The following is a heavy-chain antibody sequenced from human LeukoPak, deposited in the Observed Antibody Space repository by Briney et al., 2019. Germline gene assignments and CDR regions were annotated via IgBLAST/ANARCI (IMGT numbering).Heavy chain of an antibody. V-gene: IGHV4-59*01. J-gene: IGHJ5*02. Sequence: SETLSLTCTVSGGSISSYYWSWIRQPPGRGLEWIGYIYYSGSTNYNPSLKSRVTISVDTSMNQFSLKLSSVTAADTAVYYCARRLLLTDWFDPWGQGTLVTVSS. CDR3: ARRLLLTDWFDP. CDR1: GGSISSYY. D-gene: IGHD3-10*01. CDR2: IYYSGST.